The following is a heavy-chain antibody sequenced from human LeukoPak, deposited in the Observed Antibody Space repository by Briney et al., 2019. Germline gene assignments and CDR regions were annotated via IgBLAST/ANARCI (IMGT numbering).Heavy chain of an antibody. Sequence: PGGSLRLSCAASGFTFSSYAMNWVRQAPGKGLEWVSAISGSGGSTYYADSVKGRFTISRDNYKNTLYLQMNSLRAEDTAVYYCAKASSSYGDYYFDYWGQGTLVTVSS. V-gene: IGHV3-23*01. J-gene: IGHJ4*02. CDR3: AKASSSYGDYYFDY. CDR1: GFTFSSYA. CDR2: ISGSGGST. D-gene: IGHD4-17*01.